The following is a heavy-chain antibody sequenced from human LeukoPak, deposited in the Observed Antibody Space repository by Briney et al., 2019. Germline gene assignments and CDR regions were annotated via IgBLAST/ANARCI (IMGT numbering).Heavy chain of an antibody. J-gene: IGHJ4*02. V-gene: IGHV3-21*01. Sequence: PGGSLRLSCAASGFTFSSYSMNWARQAPGKGLEWVSSISSSSSYIYYADSVKGRFTISRDNAKNSLYLQMNSLRAEDTAVYYCARDLGSIASDYWGQGTLVTVSS. CDR3: ARDLGSIASDY. CDR1: GFTFSSYS. CDR2: ISSSSSYI. D-gene: IGHD6-6*01.